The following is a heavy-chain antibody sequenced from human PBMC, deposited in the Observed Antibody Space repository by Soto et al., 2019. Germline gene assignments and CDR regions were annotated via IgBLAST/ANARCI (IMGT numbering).Heavy chain of an antibody. CDR2: VSGYNGDT. Sequence: QGQLVQSGPEVKKPGASVKVSCKASGYTFSRYGISWARQAPGQGLEWMGWVSGYNGDTKYAQQVQGRVTMTIDTSTYTAYRELRSLTSDDTAKSYCAKNGQPPYYYYGMDVWGQGTTVTVSS. CDR1: GYTFSRYG. V-gene: IGHV1-18*01. CDR3: AKNGQPPYYYYGMDV. J-gene: IGHJ6*02. D-gene: IGHD2-8*01.